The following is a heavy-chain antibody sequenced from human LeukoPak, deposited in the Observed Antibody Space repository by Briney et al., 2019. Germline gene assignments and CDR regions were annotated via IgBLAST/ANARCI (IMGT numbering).Heavy chain of an antibody. CDR2: INPSGGST. J-gene: IGHJ4*02. CDR1: GYTFTSYY. D-gene: IGHD2-8*01. Sequence: GASVKVCCKASGYTFTSYYMHWVRQAPGQGLEWMGIINPSGGSTSYAQKFQGRVTMTRDTSTSTVYMELSSLRSEDTAVYYCARDPSAIVLMVYALDYWGQGTLVTVSP. CDR3: ARDPSAIVLMVYALDY. V-gene: IGHV1-46*01.